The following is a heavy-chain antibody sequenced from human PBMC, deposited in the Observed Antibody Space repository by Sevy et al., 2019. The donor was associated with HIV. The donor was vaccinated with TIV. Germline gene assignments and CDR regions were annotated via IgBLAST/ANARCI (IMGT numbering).Heavy chain of an antibody. CDR2: IKQDGSQK. D-gene: IGHD3-3*01. CDR1: GFTFSDYW. J-gene: IGHJ4*02. V-gene: IGHV3-7*03. CDR3: ARDLHRGLSGSTSGY. Sequence: GGSLRLSCAASGFTFSDYWMSWVRQAPGKGLEWVANIKQDGSQKYYVDSVKGRFTISRDNAKNSMYLQMNSLRAEDTALYYCARDLHRGLSGSTSGYWGQGTLVTVSS.